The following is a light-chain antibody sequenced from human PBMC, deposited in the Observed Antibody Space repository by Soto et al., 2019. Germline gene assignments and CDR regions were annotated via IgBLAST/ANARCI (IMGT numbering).Light chain of an antibody. CDR3: QQYDNPMYT. Sequence: DIQMTQSPSSLSASVGDRVTITCQASQDITNYLNWYQQKPGKAPKLLIYGASNLETGVPSRFSGSGSGTDFTFTISSLQAEDIATYYCQQYDNPMYTFGQGTKLEI. CDR2: GAS. V-gene: IGKV1-33*01. CDR1: QDITNY. J-gene: IGKJ2*01.